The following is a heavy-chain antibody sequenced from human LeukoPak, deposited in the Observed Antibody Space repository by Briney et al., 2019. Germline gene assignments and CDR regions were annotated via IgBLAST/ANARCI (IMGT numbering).Heavy chain of an antibody. Sequence: ASVKVSCKASGYTFTGYYMHWVRQAPGQGLEWMGWINPNSGGTNYAQKFQGRVTMTRDTSISTAYMELSRLRSDDTAVYYCARVGGYDSSGYSPPFDYWGQGTLVTVSS. CDR3: ARVGGYDSSGYSPPFDY. D-gene: IGHD3-22*01. J-gene: IGHJ4*02. V-gene: IGHV1-2*02. CDR2: INPNSGGT. CDR1: GYTFTGYY.